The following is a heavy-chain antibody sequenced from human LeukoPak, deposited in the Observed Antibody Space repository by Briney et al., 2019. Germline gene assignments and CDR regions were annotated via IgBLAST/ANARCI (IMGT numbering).Heavy chain of an antibody. CDR2: LDGDGTNI. Sequence: GGSLRLSCVASGFTFSNYWMQWVRQVPGKGLVWVSRLDGDGTNIIYADSVKGRFTISRDNAENTLYLQMNSLRAEDTALYYCARSQSGVFDVWGQGTMVTVSS. D-gene: IGHD2-8*01. CDR3: ARSQSGVFDV. J-gene: IGHJ3*01. V-gene: IGHV3-74*01. CDR1: GFTFSNYW.